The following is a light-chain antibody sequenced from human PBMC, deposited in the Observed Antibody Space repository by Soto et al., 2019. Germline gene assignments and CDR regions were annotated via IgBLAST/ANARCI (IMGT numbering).Light chain of an antibody. CDR2: KAS. CDR3: QQYNRYPR. V-gene: IGKV1-5*03. J-gene: IGKJ4*01. CDR1: QGISSW. Sequence: DIQLTQSPSILSASVGDRVTVTCRASQGISSWLAWYQQKPGKAPKLLIYKASSLESGVPSRFSGSGSGKEFTITIRRMQSDDFETYYCQQYNRYPRFGGRAKGDIK.